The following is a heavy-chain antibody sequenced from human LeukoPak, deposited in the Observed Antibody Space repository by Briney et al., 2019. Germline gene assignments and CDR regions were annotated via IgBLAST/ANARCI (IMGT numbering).Heavy chain of an antibody. CDR1: GFTFSSYS. V-gene: IGHV3-21*01. D-gene: IGHD4-17*01. CDR2: ISSSGSYI. J-gene: IGHJ5*02. Sequence: GGSLRLSCAASGFTFSSYSMNWVRQAPGKGLEWVSSISSSGSYIYYADPVKGRFTISRDNAKNSLYLQMNSLRAEDTAVYYCARDQRVGQTVTTPMAWFDPWGQGTLVTVSS. CDR3: ARDQRVGQTVTTPMAWFDP.